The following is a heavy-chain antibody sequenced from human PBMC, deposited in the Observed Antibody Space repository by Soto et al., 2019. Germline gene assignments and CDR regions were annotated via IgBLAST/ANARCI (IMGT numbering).Heavy chain of an antibody. V-gene: IGHV3-30*18. D-gene: IGHD3-3*01. CDR3: AKPTSPRAIFGDNYGMDV. CDR2: ISYDGSNK. J-gene: IGHJ6*02. Sequence: QVQLVESGGGVVQPGRSLRLSCAASGFTFSSYGMHWVRQAPGKGLEWVAVISYDGSNKYYADSVKGRFTISRDNSKNTLYLQMNSLRAEDTAVYYCAKPTSPRAIFGDNYGMDVWGQGTTVTVSS. CDR1: GFTFSSYG.